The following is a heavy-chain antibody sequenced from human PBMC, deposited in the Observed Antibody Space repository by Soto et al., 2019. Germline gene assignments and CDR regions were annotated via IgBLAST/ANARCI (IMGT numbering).Heavy chain of an antibody. CDR1: GYRFTNYW. J-gene: IGHJ3*02. CDR3: ANTDVVSTIDDGRDAFDI. Sequence: GESLKISCKGSGYRFTNYWIGWVRQMPGKGLEWMGVIYPGDSDTRYSPSFQGHVTISADKSISTAYLQWSSLKASDTAIYYCANTDVVSTIDDGRDAFDIWGQGTMVTVSS. D-gene: IGHD5-12*01. CDR2: IYPGDSDT. V-gene: IGHV5-51*01.